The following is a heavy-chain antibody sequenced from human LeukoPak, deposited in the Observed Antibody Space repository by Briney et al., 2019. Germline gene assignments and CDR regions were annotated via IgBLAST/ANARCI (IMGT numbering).Heavy chain of an antibody. J-gene: IGHJ4*02. CDR2: ISYDGSNK. Sequence: PGRSLRLSCAASGFTFTGYGMHWVRQAPGKGLEWVAVISYDGSNKYYADSVKGRFTISRDNSKNTLYLQMNSLRAEDTAVYYCAKDFSIGFITAAGTSPIDYWGQGTLVTVSS. V-gene: IGHV3-30*18. D-gene: IGHD6-13*01. CDR3: AKDFSIGFITAAGTSPIDY. CDR1: GFTFTGYG.